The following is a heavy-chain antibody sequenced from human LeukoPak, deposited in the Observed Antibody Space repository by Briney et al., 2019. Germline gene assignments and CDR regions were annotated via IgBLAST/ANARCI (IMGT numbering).Heavy chain of an antibody. Sequence: GRSLRLSCAASGFTFVDYAMHWVRPAPGKGLEGVSGISWNSGSIGYADSVKGRFTISRDNAKNSLYLQMNSLRAEDTALYYCAKDILTGIAVAGKVTAFDYWGQGTLVTVSS. CDR1: GFTFVDYA. CDR2: ISWNSGSI. CDR3: AKDILTGIAVAGKVTAFDY. J-gene: IGHJ4*02. V-gene: IGHV3-9*01. D-gene: IGHD6-19*01.